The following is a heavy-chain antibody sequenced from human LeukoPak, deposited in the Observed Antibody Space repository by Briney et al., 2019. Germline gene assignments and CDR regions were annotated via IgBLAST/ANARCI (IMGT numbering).Heavy chain of an antibody. D-gene: IGHD6-19*01. V-gene: IGHV3-21*01. CDR2: ISSSGSYI. CDR3: ARIDSSGWGGFDY. J-gene: IGHJ4*02. CDR1: GFTFSSYS. Sequence: GGSLRLSCAASGFTFSSYSMNWVRQAPGKGLEWVSSISSSGSYIYYADSVKGRFTISRDNAKNSLYLQMNSLRAEDTAVYYCARIDSSGWGGFDYWGQGTLVTVSS.